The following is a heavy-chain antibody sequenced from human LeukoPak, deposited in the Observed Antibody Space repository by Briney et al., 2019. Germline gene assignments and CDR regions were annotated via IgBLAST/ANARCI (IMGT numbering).Heavy chain of an antibody. CDR3: ARGGPHDYSDYCFDY. J-gene: IGHJ4*02. V-gene: IGHV3-21*01. Sequence: GGSLRLSCAASGFTLSSYTMNWVRQAPGKGLEWVSSIRMSSSYIYYAETVKGRFTISRDNAKTSLYLQMNSLRAEAMAVYYCARGGPHDYSDYCFDYWGRGTLVTVSS. CDR1: GFTLSSYT. D-gene: IGHD4-11*01. CDR2: IRMSSSYI.